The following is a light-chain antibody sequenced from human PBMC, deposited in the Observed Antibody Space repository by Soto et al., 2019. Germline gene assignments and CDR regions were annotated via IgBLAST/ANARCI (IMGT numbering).Light chain of an antibody. CDR3: NSHTSGDFRV. Sequence: QCALTQPASVCGSPGQSITISCTRTSSDVGRYNHVSWYQHYPGKAPKLIISEVSNRPSGVSNRFSGSKSGYTASLTISGLQAEDEADYYCNSHTSGDFRVFGTGTKLTV. V-gene: IGLV2-14*01. CDR2: EVS. J-gene: IGLJ1*01. CDR1: SSDVGRYNH.